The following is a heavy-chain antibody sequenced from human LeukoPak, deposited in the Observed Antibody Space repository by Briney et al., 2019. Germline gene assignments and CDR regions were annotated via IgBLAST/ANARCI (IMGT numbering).Heavy chain of an antibody. V-gene: IGHV4-30-4*08. J-gene: IGHJ4*02. D-gene: IGHD3-22*01. CDR2: IYYSGST. CDR3: ASQTACYYDSSGYLDY. Sequence: SQTLSLTCTVSGGSISSGDYYWSWIRQPPGKGLEWIGYIYYSGSTYYNPSLKSRVTISVDTSKNQFSLKLSSVTAADTAVYYCASQTACYYDSSGYLDYWGQGTLVTVSS. CDR1: GGSISSGDYY.